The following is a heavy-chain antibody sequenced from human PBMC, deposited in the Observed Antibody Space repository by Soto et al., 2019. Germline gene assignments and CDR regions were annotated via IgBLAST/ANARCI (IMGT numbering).Heavy chain of an antibody. CDR1: GGSIRGFY. J-gene: IGHJ4*02. CDR3: ARYRREAVAGYTLDN. CDR2: VYNSGST. V-gene: IGHV4-59*01. D-gene: IGHD6-13*01. Sequence: SETLSLTCGVYGGSIRGFYWTWIRQPPGKGLEWIGYVYNSGSTNYNPSLKSPVTISEDTSKSQFSLKVNSMTAADTAVYYCARYRREAVAGYTLDNWGQGILVTVSS.